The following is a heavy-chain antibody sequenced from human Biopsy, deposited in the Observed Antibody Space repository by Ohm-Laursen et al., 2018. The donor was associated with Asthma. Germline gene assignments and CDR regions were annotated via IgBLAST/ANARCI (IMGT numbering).Heavy chain of an antibody. V-gene: IGHV3-30*03. CDR3: ARQSGQDYGDSSGFDI. J-gene: IGHJ3*02. CDR1: GFLFSQCG. CDR2: VSSDGHNK. Sequence: SLRLSCTAFGFLFSQCGMHWVRQGPGKGLEWVALVSSDGHNKYYEDSVKGRFTISRDNSRNRLYLQINRLTVEDSAVYFCARQSGQDYGDSSGFDIWGQGTKVAVSS. D-gene: IGHD3-22*01.